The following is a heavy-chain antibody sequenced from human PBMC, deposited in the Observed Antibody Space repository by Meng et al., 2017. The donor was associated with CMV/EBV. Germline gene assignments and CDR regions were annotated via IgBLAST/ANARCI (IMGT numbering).Heavy chain of an antibody. D-gene: IGHD3-3*01. V-gene: IGHV1-69*05. CDR2: IIPIFGTA. CDR3: ARPSTIFVVVPTPDYGMDV. CDR1: GCTFSSYA. Sequence: SVKVSCKASGCTFSSYAISWVRQAPGQGLEWMGGIIPIFGTANYAQKFQGRVTITTDESTSTAYMELSSLRSEDTAVYYCARPSTIFVVVPTPDYGMDVWGQGTTVTVSS. J-gene: IGHJ6*02.